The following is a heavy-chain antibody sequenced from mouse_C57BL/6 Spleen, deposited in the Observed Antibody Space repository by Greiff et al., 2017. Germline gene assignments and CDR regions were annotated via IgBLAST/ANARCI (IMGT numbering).Heavy chain of an antibody. CDR3: AGYYYGSSPWFAY. CDR1: GYTFTDYY. Sequence: EVKLQQSGPELVKPGASVKISCKASGYTFTDYYMNWVKQSHGKSLEWIGDINPNNGGTSYNQKFKGKATLTVDKSSSTAYMELRSLTSEDSAVYYCAGYYYGSSPWFAYWGQGTLVTVSA. V-gene: IGHV1-26*01. D-gene: IGHD1-1*01. J-gene: IGHJ3*01. CDR2: INPNNGGT.